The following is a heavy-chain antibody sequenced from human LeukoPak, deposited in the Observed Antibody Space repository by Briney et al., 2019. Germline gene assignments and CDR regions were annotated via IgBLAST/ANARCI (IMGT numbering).Heavy chain of an antibody. CDR1: GGSFSGYY. CDR3: ARGRGVNVLLWFGELLLDY. J-gene: IGHJ4*02. V-gene: IGHV4-34*01. CDR2: INHSGST. Sequence: SETLSLTCAVYGGSFSGYYWSWIRQPPGKGLEWIGEINHSGSTNYNPSLKSRVTISVDTSKNQFFLKLSSVTAADTAVYYCARGRGVNVLLWFGELLLDYWGQGTLVTVSS. D-gene: IGHD3-10*01.